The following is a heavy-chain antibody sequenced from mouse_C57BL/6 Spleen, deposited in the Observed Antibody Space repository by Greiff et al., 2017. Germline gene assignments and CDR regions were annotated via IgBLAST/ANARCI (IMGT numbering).Heavy chain of an antibody. CDR1: GYTFTSYW. Sequence: QLQQPGAELVMPGASVKLSCKASGYTFTSYWMHWVKQRPGQGLEWIGEIDPSDSYTNYNQKFKGKSTLTVDKSSSTAYMQLSSLTSEDSAVYYCARSGDFDYWGQGTTLTVSS. CDR2: IDPSDSYT. V-gene: IGHV1-69*01. CDR3: ARSGDFDY. J-gene: IGHJ2*01.